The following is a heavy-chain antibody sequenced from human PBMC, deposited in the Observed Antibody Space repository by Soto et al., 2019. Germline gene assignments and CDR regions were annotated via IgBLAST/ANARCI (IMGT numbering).Heavy chain of an antibody. V-gene: IGHV4-34*01. J-gene: IGHJ4*02. CDR3: ARGHVRYDFWSGYSSRTRPRYYFDY. CDR1: GGSFSDYY. Sequence: QVQLQQWGAGLLKPSETLSLTCAVYGGSFSDYYWSWIRQPPGKGLEWIGEINHSGSTNYNPSLKSRVTISVDTSKNQFSLKLSSVTAADTAVYYCARGHVRYDFWSGYSSRTRPRYYFDYWGQGTLVTVSS. D-gene: IGHD3-3*01. CDR2: INHSGST.